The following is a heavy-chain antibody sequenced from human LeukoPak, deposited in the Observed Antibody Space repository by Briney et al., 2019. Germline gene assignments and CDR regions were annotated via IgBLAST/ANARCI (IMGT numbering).Heavy chain of an antibody. CDR3: ARRISGASYAFDI. Sequence: GGSLRLSCAASGFMVSRNYMSWVRQAPGQGLEWVSVMYTGGSTYYADSVKGRFTISRDNSKNTLNLQMNSLRAEDTALYYCARRISGASYAFDIWGQGTMVTVSS. V-gene: IGHV3-53*01. J-gene: IGHJ3*02. CDR1: GFMVSRNY. CDR2: MYTGGST.